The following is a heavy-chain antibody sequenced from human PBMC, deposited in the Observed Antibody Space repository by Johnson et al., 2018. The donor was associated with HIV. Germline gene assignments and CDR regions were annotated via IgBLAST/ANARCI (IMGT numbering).Heavy chain of an antibody. D-gene: IGHD2-15*01. Sequence: VQLVESGGRVVRPGGSLRISCVVSGFSLDDYAMNWVRQAPGMGLEWVSSINWNGGSSDYADSVKGRFTISRDNSKNTLYLQMNRLKTEDTAVYYCTKFVGYCSGGSCYTPGDIWGQGAMVTVSS. CDR3: TKFVGYCSGGSCYTPGDI. V-gene: IGHV3-20*04. J-gene: IGHJ3*02. CDR1: GFSLDDYA. CDR2: INWNGGSS.